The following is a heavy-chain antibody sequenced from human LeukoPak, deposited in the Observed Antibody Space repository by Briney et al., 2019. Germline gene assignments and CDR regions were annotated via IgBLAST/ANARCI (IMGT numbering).Heavy chain of an antibody. Sequence: SVKVSCTASGGTFSSYAISWVRQAPGQGLEWMGGIIPIFGTANYAQKFRGRVTITADESTSTAYMELSSLRSEDTAVYYCARVGSYDYVWGSLDYWGQGTLVTVSS. V-gene: IGHV1-69*13. J-gene: IGHJ4*02. D-gene: IGHD3-16*01. CDR2: IIPIFGTA. CDR1: GGTFSSYA. CDR3: ARVGSYDYVWGSLDY.